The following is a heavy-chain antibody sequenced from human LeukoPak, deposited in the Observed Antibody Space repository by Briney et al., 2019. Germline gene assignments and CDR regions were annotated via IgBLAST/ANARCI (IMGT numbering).Heavy chain of an antibody. V-gene: IGHV3-30*04. CDR3: AKDRWGYCSGGSCYEGPDY. CDR1: GFRFSTYA. D-gene: IGHD2-15*01. Sequence: GRSLRLSCAASGFRFSTYAIHWVRQAPGKGLEWVALISYNGGRKDYADSVKGRFTISRDNSKNTLYLQMNSLRAEDTAVYYCAKDRWGYCSGGSCYEGPDYWGQGTLVTVSS. CDR2: ISYNGGRK. J-gene: IGHJ4*02.